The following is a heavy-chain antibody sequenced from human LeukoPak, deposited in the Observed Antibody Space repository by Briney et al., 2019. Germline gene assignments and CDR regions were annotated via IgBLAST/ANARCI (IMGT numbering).Heavy chain of an antibody. CDR2: IYSGGST. CDR1: GFTVSSNY. Sequence: GGSLRLSRAVSGFTVSSNYMSWVRQAPGKGLEWVSVIYSGGSTYYADSVKGRFTISRDNSKNTLYLQMNSLRAEDTAVYYCARDDNYWGQGTLVTVSS. V-gene: IGHV3-66*01. J-gene: IGHJ4*02. CDR3: ARDDNY.